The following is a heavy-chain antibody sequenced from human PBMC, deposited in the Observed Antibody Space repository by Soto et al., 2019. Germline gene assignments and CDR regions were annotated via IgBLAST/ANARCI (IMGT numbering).Heavy chain of an antibody. Sequence: QLQLQESGPGLVKPSETLSLTCTVSGGSISSSSYYWGWIRQPPGKGLEWVGSIYYSGSTYYNPSLKSRVIISVDTSKNQFSLKLSSVTAADTAVYYCARSGPRIAAAGTGAEYFQHWRQGTLVTVSS. CDR2: IYYSGST. J-gene: IGHJ1*01. CDR1: GGSISSSSYY. CDR3: ARSGPRIAAAGTGAEYFQH. V-gene: IGHV4-39*01. D-gene: IGHD6-13*01.